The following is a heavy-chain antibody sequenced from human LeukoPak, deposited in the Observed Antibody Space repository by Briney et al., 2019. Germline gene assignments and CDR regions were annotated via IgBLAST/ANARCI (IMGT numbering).Heavy chain of an antibody. J-gene: IGHJ4*02. CDR1: GFTFSSYE. V-gene: IGHV3-48*03. Sequence: GGSLRLSCAASGFTFSSYEMNWVRQAPGKGLEWVSYISSSGSTIYYADSVKGRFTISRDNAKNTLYLQMNSLRAEETAVYYCARSLEWPGDYWGQGTLVTVSS. CDR2: ISSSGSTI. CDR3: ARSLEWPGDY. D-gene: IGHD3-3*01.